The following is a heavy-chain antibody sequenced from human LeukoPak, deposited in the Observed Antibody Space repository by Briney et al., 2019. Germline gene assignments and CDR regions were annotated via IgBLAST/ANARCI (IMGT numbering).Heavy chain of an antibody. CDR1: GFTFGDYA. V-gene: IGHV3-49*04. Sequence: GGSLRLSCTASGFTFGDYAVSWVRQAPGKGLEWVSFIRSETYGGTTGYAASVKGRFTISRDDSKSIAYLQMNSLKTEDTAVYYCTISGGYWGQGTLVTVSS. D-gene: IGHD2-15*01. CDR2: IRSETYGGTT. CDR3: TISGGY. J-gene: IGHJ4*02.